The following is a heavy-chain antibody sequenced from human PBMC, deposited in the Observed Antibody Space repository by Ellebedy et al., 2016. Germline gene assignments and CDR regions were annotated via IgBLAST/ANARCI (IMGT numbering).Heavy chain of an antibody. D-gene: IGHD3-10*01. CDR3: AKSGESAYYFDF. CDR2: ISGGRDYI. V-gene: IGHV3-21*01. CDR1: GLTFTTYN. J-gene: IGHJ4*02. Sequence: GESLKISXVGSGLTFTTYNMNWVRQAPGKGLEWVSSISGGRDYIYYADSMKGRFTISRDNARNSLFLQMNSLRDEDTAVYYCAKSGESAYYFDFWGQGTPVTVSS.